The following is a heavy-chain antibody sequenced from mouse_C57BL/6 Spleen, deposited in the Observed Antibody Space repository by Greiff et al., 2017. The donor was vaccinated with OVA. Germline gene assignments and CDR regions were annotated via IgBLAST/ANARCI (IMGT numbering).Heavy chain of an antibody. V-gene: IGHV1-50*01. J-gene: IGHJ2*01. D-gene: IGHD4-1*01. Sequence: QVQLQQSGAELVKPGASVKLSCKASGYTFTSYWMQWVKQRPGQGLEWIGEIDPSDSYTNYNQKFKGKATLTVDTSSSTAYMQLSSLTSEDSAVYYCARGTGTSDYWGQGTTLTVSS. CDR1: GYTFTSYW. CDR2: IDPSDSYT. CDR3: ARGTGTSDY.